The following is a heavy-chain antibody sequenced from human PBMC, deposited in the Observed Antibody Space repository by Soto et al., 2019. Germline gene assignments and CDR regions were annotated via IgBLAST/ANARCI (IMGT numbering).Heavy chain of an antibody. CDR3: AREDQLLFPYYYGMDV. D-gene: IGHD2-2*01. Sequence: ASVKVSCKASGYTFTSYGISWVRQAPGQGLEWMGWISAYNGNTNYAQKLQGRVTMTTDTSTSTAYMELRSLRSDDTAVYYCAREDQLLFPYYYGMDVWGQGTTVTVSS. CDR1: GYTFTSYG. V-gene: IGHV1-18*04. CDR2: ISAYNGNT. J-gene: IGHJ6*02.